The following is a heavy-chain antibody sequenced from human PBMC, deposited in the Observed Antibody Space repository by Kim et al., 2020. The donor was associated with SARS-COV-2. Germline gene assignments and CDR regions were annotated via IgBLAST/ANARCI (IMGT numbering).Heavy chain of an antibody. D-gene: IGHD2-15*01. CDR3: ARDREYCSGGSCYALDY. CDR1: GYTFTSYA. Sequence: ASVKVSCKASGYTFTSYAMHWVRQAPGQRLEWMGWINAGNGNTKYSQKFQGRVTITRDTSASTAYMELSSLRSEDTAVYYCARDREYCSGGSCYALDYWGQGTLVTVSS. CDR2: INAGNGNT. V-gene: IGHV1-3*01. J-gene: IGHJ4*02.